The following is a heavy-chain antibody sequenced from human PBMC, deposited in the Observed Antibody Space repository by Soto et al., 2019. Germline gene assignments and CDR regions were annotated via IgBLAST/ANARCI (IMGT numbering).Heavy chain of an antibody. CDR2: IYYSGST. V-gene: IGHV4-39*01. CDR1: GGSISSSSYY. Sequence: SETLSLTCTVSGGSISSSSYYWGWIRQPPGKGLEWIGSIYYSGSTYYNPSLKSRVTISVDTSKNQFSLKLSSVTAADTALYYCARQASSSWYDYWGQGTLVTVSS. J-gene: IGHJ4*02. CDR3: ARQASSSWYDY. D-gene: IGHD6-13*01.